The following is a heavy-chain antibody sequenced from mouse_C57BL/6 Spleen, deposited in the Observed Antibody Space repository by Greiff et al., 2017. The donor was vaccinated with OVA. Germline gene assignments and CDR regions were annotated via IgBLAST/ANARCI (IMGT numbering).Heavy chain of an antibody. V-gene: IGHV1-64*01. CDR3: ARDYGSSYEGAMDY. CDR1: GYTFTSYW. J-gene: IGHJ4*01. Sequence: QVQLQQPGAELVKPGASVKLSCKASGYTFTSYWMHWVKQRPGQGLEWIGMIHPNSGSTNYNEKFKSKATLTVDKSSSTAYIQLSSLTSEDSAVYYCARDYGSSYEGAMDYWGQGTSVTVSS. CDR2: IHPNSGST. D-gene: IGHD1-1*01.